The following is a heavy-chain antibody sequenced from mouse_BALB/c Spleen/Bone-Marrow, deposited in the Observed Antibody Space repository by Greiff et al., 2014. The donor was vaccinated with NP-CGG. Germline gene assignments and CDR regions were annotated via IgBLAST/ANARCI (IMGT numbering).Heavy chain of an antibody. CDR2: ISYSGNT. Sequence: EVQLQESGPGLVKPSQSLSLTCTVSGYSITSDYAWYWIRQFPGNKLEWMGYISYSGNTSYNPSLKSRISITRDTSKNQFFLQLNSVTTEDTATYYCARYDYDGVDYWGQGTTLTVSS. J-gene: IGHJ2*01. CDR1: GYSITSDYA. D-gene: IGHD2-4*01. V-gene: IGHV3-2*02. CDR3: ARYDYDGVDY.